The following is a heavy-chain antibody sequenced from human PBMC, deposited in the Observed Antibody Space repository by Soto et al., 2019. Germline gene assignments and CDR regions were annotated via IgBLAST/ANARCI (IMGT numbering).Heavy chain of an antibody. CDR2: IIPIFGTA. Sequence: QVQLVQSGAEVKKPGSSVKVSCKASGGTFSSYAISWVRQAPGHGLEWMGGIIPIFGTANYAQKFQGRVTITADESTSTAYMELSSLRSEDTAGYYCARAPFGSGAARRWYYGMDVCGQGTTFTVS. J-gene: IGHJ6*02. CDR1: GGTFSSYA. CDR3: ARAPFGSGAARRWYYGMDV. V-gene: IGHV1-69*01. D-gene: IGHD6-6*01.